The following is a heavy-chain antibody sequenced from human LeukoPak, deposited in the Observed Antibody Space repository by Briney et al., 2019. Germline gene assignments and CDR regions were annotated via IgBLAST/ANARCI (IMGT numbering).Heavy chain of an antibody. CDR3: ARLLSGN. J-gene: IGHJ4*02. Sequence: GGSLRLSCAASGFTFSNYAMHWVRQAPGKGLEWVAVISYDGSNKYYADSVKGRFTISRDNSKNTLYLQMNSLRAEDTAVYYCARLLSGNWGQGTLVTVSS. CDR2: ISYDGSNK. V-gene: IGHV3-30-3*01. D-gene: IGHD2-15*01. CDR1: GFTFSNYA.